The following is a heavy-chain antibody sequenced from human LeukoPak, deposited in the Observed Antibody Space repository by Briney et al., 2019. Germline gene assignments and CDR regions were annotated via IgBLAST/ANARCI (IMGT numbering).Heavy chain of an antibody. CDR2: ISSSSRTI. V-gene: IGHV3-48*02. J-gene: IGHJ4*02. CDR1: GFTFSGYS. D-gene: IGHD3-22*01. CDR3: ARDYYDSSGYAVDY. Sequence: GGSLRLSCAASGFTFSGYSMNWVRQAPGKGLEWVSYISSSSRTIYYADSVKGRFTISRDNAKNSLYLQMNSLRDEDTAVYYCARDYYDSSGYAVDYWGRGTLVTVPS.